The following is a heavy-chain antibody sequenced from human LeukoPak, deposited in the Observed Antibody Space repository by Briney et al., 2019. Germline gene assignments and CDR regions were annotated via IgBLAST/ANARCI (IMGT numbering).Heavy chain of an antibody. CDR2: INPNSGGT. D-gene: IGHD3-9*01. V-gene: IGHV1-2*02. Sequence: ASVKVSCKASGYTFTGYYMHWVRQAPGQGLEWMGWINPNSGGTNYAQKFQGRVTMTRDMSTRTVYMELSDLRPEDTAVYYCARVHNYDILTGYYTDYYMDVWGKGTTVTVSS. J-gene: IGHJ6*03. CDR1: GYTFTGYY. CDR3: ARVHNYDILTGYYTDYYMDV.